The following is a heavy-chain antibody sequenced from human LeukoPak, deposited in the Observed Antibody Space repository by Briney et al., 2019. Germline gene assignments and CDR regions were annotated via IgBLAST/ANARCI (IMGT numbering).Heavy chain of an antibody. CDR3: ARRGGGSSGYSWGDFDY. V-gene: IGHV1-8*01. Sequence: GASVKVSCKASGYTFTSYDINWVRQATGQGLEWMGWMNPNSGNTGYAQKFQGRDTMTRNTSISTAYMELSSLRSEDTAVYYCARRGGGSSGYSWGDFDYWGQGTLVTVSS. D-gene: IGHD3-22*01. J-gene: IGHJ4*02. CDR1: GYTFTSYD. CDR2: MNPNSGNT.